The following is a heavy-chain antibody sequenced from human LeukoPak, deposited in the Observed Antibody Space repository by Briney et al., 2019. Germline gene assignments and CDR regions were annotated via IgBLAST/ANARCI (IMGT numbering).Heavy chain of an antibody. Sequence: SETLSLTCAVYGGSFSGYYWSWIRQPPGKGLEWIGEINHSGSTNYNPSLKSRVTISVDTSKNQFSLKMTSVTAADTAVCYCARETPLLWFGELLSGFDPWGQGTLVTVSS. CDR1: GGSFSGYY. D-gene: IGHD3-10*01. CDR2: INHSGST. V-gene: IGHV4-34*01. J-gene: IGHJ5*02. CDR3: ARETPLLWFGELLSGFDP.